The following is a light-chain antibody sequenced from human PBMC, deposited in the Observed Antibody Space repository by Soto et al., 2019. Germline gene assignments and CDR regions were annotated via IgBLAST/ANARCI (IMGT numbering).Light chain of an antibody. CDR3: SLYAGGNNWV. V-gene: IGLV2-8*01. CDR2: EVT. J-gene: IGLJ3*02. Sequence: QSALTQPPSASGSPGQSVTISCTGASSDISGHNYVSWYQQHPGKAPKLMIYEVTKRPSWVPDRFSASKSGNTASLTVSGLQAEDEADYYCSLYAGGNNWVFGGRTKLTVL. CDR1: SSDISGHNY.